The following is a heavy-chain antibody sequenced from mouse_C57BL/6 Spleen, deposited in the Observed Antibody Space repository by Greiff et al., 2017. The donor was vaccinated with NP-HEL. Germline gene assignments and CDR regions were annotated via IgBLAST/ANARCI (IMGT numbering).Heavy chain of an antibody. J-gene: IGHJ2*01. CDR1: GYTFTSYW. D-gene: IGHD1-1*01. Sequence: VKLQQPGAELVKPGASVKMSCKASGYTFTSYWITWVKQRPGQGLEWIGDIYPGSGRTNYNEKFKSKATLTVDTSSSTAYMQLSSLTSEDSAVYYCARSGSSLGNYFDYWGQGTTLTVSS. CDR2: IYPGSGRT. V-gene: IGHV1-55*01. CDR3: ARSGSSLGNYFDY.